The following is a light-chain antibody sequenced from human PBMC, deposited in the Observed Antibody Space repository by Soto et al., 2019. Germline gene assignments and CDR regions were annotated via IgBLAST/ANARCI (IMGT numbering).Light chain of an antibody. CDR3: SSYTSSSTLKV. CDR2: DVS. CDR1: SSDVGGYNY. Sequence: QSALPQPASVSGSPGQSITISCTGTSSDVGGYNYVSWYQQHPGKAPKLMIYDVSNRPSGFSNRFSGSKSGNTACLTIAGLQAEDEAEYYCSSYTSSSTLKVFGRGTKLTVL. V-gene: IGLV2-14*01. J-gene: IGLJ2*01.